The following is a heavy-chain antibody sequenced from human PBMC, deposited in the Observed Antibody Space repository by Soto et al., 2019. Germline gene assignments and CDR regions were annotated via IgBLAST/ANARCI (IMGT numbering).Heavy chain of an antibody. CDR1: GFTFDDYA. CDR2: ISWNSGSI. D-gene: IGHD3-10*01. Sequence: EVQLVESGGGLVQPGRSLRLSCAASGFTFDDYAMHWVRQAPGKGLEWVSGISWNSGSIGYADSVKGRFTISRDNAKNSLYLQMNSLRAEDTALYYCAKDKGRGSGTRYYGMDVWGQGTTVTVSS. CDR3: AKDKGRGSGTRYYGMDV. V-gene: IGHV3-9*01. J-gene: IGHJ6*02.